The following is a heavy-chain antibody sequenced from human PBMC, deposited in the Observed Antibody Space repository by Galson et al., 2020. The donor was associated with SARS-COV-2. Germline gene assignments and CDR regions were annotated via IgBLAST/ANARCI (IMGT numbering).Heavy chain of an antibody. CDR1: GGSISSGGYY. Sequence: SETLSLTCTVSGGSISSGGYYWSWIRQHPGQGLEWIGYLYYSGSTYYNPSLKRRVTISVDTSKNQFSLKLSSVTAADTAVYYCARAYGITIFGVVIIQWFDPWGQGTLVTVSS. CDR2: LYYSGST. V-gene: IGHV4-31*03. D-gene: IGHD3-3*01. J-gene: IGHJ5*02. CDR3: ARAYGITIFGVVIIQWFDP.